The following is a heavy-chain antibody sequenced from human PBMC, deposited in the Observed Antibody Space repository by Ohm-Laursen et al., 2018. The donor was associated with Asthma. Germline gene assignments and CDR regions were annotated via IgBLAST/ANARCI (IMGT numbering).Heavy chain of an antibody. CDR3: AKHIVVVPAATSYGMDV. CDR1: GFTFSSYA. CDR2: ISGSGGST. Sequence: GSLRLSCAASGFTFSSYAMSWVRQAPGKGLEWVSAISGSGGSTYYADSVKGRFTISRDNSKNTLYLQMNSLRAEDTAVYYCAKHIVVVPAATSYGMDVWGQGTTVTVSS. J-gene: IGHJ6*02. V-gene: IGHV3-23*01. D-gene: IGHD2-2*01.